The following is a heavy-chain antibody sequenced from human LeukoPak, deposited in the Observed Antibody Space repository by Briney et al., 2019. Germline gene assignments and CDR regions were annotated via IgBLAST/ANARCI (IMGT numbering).Heavy chain of an antibody. CDR2: INPNSGGT. CDR1: GYTFTGYY. CDR3: ARARTYCGGDCSYFDF. D-gene: IGHD2-21*02. V-gene: IGHV1-2*02. J-gene: IGHJ4*02. Sequence: GASVKVSCKASGYTFTGYYMHWVRQAPGQGLEWMGWINPNSGGTNYAQKFQGRVTMTRDTSISTAYMELSSLRSDDTAVYYCARARTYCGGDCSYFDFRGQGTLVTVSS.